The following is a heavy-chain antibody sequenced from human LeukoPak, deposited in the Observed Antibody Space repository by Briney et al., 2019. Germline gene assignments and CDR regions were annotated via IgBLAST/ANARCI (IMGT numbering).Heavy chain of an antibody. V-gene: IGHV3-11*04. J-gene: IGHJ3*02. CDR3: AREFLSGSFDI. Sequence: GGSLRLSCAASGFTFSDYYMSWIRQAPGKGLEWISYISDSSSTIYYADSVKGRFTISRDNAENSLFPQMNSLRDEDTAVYYCAREFLSGSFDIWGQGTKVTVSS. CDR2: ISDSSSTI. D-gene: IGHD2/OR15-2a*01. CDR1: GFTFSDYY.